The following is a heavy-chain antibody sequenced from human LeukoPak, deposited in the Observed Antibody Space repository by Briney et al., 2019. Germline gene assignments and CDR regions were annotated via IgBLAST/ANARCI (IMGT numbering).Heavy chain of an antibody. Sequence: PSETLSLTCTVSGGSISSYYWSWIRQPLGKGLEWIGYIYYSGSTNYNPSLKSRVTISVDTSKNQFSLKLSSVTAADTAVYYCARSAGDRSNWFDPWGQGTLVTVSS. V-gene: IGHV4-59*08. CDR2: IYYSGST. D-gene: IGHD2-21*02. CDR3: ARSAGDRSNWFDP. J-gene: IGHJ5*02. CDR1: GGSISSYY.